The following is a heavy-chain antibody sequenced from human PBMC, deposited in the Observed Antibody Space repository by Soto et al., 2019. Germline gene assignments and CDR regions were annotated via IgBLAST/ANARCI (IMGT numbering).Heavy chain of an antibody. CDR2: IYSSGSP. V-gene: IGHV4-61*05. Sequence: SQMMCVTNTVSCGSSISISYYWGCIHQPPGKGLEWIGYIYSSGSPHHNPSLKSRVIISEDRSKNQIYLKLNSVTAADTAVYYCAREYYYDSSGIGFDPWRTGTLVTVSS. D-gene: IGHD3-22*01. CDR3: AREYYYDSSGIGFDP. J-gene: IGHJ5*02. CDR1: CGSSISISYY.